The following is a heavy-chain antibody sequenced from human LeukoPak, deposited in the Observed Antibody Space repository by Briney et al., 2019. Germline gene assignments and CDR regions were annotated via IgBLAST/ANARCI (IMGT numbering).Heavy chain of an antibody. V-gene: IGHV3-23*01. D-gene: IGHD5-12*01. CDR2: ISGSGGST. CDR3: AKDSARVRVATILSMSYYFDY. Sequence: GGSLRLSCAASGFTFSSYAMSWVRQAPGKGLEWVSAISGSGGSTYYADSVKGRFTISRDNSKNTLYLQMNSLRAEDTAVYYCAKDSARVRVATILSMSYYFDYWGQGTLVTVSS. J-gene: IGHJ4*02. CDR1: GFTFSSYA.